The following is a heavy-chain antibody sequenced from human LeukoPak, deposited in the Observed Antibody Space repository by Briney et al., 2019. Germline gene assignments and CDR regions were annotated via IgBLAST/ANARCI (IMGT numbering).Heavy chain of an antibody. D-gene: IGHD4-17*01. V-gene: IGHV3-21*01. Sequence: RGSLRLSCAASGFTFSSYSMNWVRQAPGKGLEWVSSISSSSSYIYYADSVKGRFTISRDNAKNSLYLQMNSLRAEDTAVYYCARGPATVTTSRNWFDPWGQGTLVTVSS. CDR2: ISSSSSYI. CDR3: ARGPATVTTSRNWFDP. CDR1: GFTFSSYS. J-gene: IGHJ5*02.